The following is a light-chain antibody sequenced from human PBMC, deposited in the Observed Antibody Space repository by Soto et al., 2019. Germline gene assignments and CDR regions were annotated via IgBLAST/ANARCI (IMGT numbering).Light chain of an antibody. Sequence: EIVMTQSPATLSVSPGERATLSCRASQSVSSNLVWYQQKPGQAPRLLMYGASTRATGIPARFSGSGSGTEFTLTINSLQSEDFAVYYCQQYNNWPPTFGGGTKVEIK. V-gene: IGKV3-15*01. J-gene: IGKJ4*01. CDR3: QQYNNWPPT. CDR2: GAS. CDR1: QSVSSN.